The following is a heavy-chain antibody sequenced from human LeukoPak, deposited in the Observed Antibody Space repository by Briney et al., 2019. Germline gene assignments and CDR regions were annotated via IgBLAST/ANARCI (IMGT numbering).Heavy chain of an antibody. V-gene: IGHV1-18*01. D-gene: IGHD3-22*01. J-gene: IGHJ4*02. Sequence: ASVKVSCKASGCTFTSYGISWVRQAPGQGLEWMGWISAYNGNTKYAQKLQGRVTMTTDTSTSTAYMELRSLRSDDTAVFYCARGHRTAAYDSSGSDYWGQGTLVTVS. CDR1: GCTFTSYG. CDR3: ARGHRTAAYDSSGSDY. CDR2: ISAYNGNT.